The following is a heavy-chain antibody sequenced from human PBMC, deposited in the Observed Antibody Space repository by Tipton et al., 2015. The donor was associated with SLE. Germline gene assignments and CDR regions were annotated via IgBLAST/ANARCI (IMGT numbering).Heavy chain of an antibody. CDR1: AFTFSSYS. V-gene: IGHV3-21*01. D-gene: IGHD6-6*01. Sequence: SLRLSCAASAFTFSSYSMNWVRQAPGKGLEWVSSISSSTSSYIYYADSVKGRFTISRDNAKNSLYLQMNSLRSNDTAVYYCAKQDCSRSSCFFDDWGQGTLVTVSS. CDR3: AKQDCSRSSCFFDD. CDR2: ISSSTSSYI. J-gene: IGHJ4*02.